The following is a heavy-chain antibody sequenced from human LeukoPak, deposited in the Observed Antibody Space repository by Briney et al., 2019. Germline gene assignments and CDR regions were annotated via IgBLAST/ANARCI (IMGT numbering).Heavy chain of an antibody. D-gene: IGHD2-2*01. CDR1: GGSIISGDCY. CDR3: ARNRGMGYHDY. J-gene: IGHJ4*02. Sequence: PQTLSLSCTVSGGSIISGDCYWTWIRRPPGKGLEWIGYIYYSGTTYSNPSLKSRLTISVDTSKNQFSLKLSSVTAADTAVYYCARNRGMGYHDYWGQGTLVTVSS. V-gene: IGHV4-30-4*01. CDR2: IYYSGTT.